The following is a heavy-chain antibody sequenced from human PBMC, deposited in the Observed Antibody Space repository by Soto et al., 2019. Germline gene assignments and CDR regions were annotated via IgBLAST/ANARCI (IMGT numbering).Heavy chain of an antibody. CDR2: IYYSGST. CDR1: GGSISSYY. Sequence: SETLSLTCTVSGGSISSYYWSWIRQPPGKGLEWIGYIYYSGSTNYNPSLKSRVTISVDTSKNQFSLKLSSVTAADTAVYYCARGVRGMIVVVPHPSHDAFDIWGQGTMVTVS. D-gene: IGHD3-22*01. V-gene: IGHV4-59*01. J-gene: IGHJ3*02. CDR3: ARGVRGMIVVVPHPSHDAFDI.